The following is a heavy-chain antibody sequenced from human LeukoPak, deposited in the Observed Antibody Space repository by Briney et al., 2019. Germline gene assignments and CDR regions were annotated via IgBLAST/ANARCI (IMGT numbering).Heavy chain of an antibody. V-gene: IGHV3-30-3*01. CDR1: GFTFSSYA. J-gene: IGHJ4*02. D-gene: IGHD3-16*02. CDR2: ISYDGSNK. CDR3: ARDPSPSDYVWGSYRLY. Sequence: GGSLRLSCAASGFTFSSYAMHWVPQAPGKGLGWVAVISYDGSNKYYADSVKGRFTISRDNSKNTLYLQMNSLRAEDTAVYYCARDPSPSDYVWGSYRLYWGQGTLVTVSS.